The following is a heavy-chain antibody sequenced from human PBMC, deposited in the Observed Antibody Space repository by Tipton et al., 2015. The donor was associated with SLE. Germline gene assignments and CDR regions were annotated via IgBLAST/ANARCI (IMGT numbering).Heavy chain of an antibody. J-gene: IGHJ5*02. CDR2: IYYTGGS. CDR3: ARGGGDSDYTDYNWFDP. V-gene: IGHV4-59*11. D-gene: IGHD4-11*01. CDR1: GGSISSHY. Sequence: LRLSCTVSGGSISSHYWSWIRQPPGKGLEWIGYIYYTGGSNRNPSLKSRVTISVDTSKNQFSLNLRSMTAADTAVYYCARGGGDSDYTDYNWFDPWGQGTLVTVSS.